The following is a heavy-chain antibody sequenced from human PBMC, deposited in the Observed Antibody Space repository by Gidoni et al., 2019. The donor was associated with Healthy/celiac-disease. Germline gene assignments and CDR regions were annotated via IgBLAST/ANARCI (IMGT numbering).Heavy chain of an antibody. CDR2: IYYSGST. Sequence: QLQLQESGPGLVQPSETLSLTCTVSGGSISSSSYYWGWIRQPPGKGLEWIGSIYYSGSTYYNPSLKSRVTISVDTSKNQFSLKLSSVTAADTAVYYCARQSRIAADVSHFDYWGQGTLVTVSS. D-gene: IGHD6-13*01. V-gene: IGHV4-39*01. J-gene: IGHJ4*02. CDR1: GGSISSSSYY. CDR3: ARQSRIAADVSHFDY.